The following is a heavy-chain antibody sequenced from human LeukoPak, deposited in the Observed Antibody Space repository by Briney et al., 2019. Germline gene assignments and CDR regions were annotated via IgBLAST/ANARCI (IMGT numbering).Heavy chain of an antibody. V-gene: IGHV1-2*02. CDR3: ARDGNFDY. CDR2: INPNSGAT. J-gene: IGHJ4*02. CDR1: GYTFTTYY. Sequence: ASVKVSCKASGYTFTTYYMHWVRQAPGQGLEWMGWINPNSGATNYAQKFQGRVTMTRDTSISTAYKELNRLRSDDTAVFYCARDGNFDYWGQGTLVTVSS.